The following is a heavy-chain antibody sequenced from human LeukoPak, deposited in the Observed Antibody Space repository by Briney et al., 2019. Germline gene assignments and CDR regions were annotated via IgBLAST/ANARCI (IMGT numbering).Heavy chain of an antibody. CDR2: IHYDSSTE. CDR1: GFAFSSYG. Sequence: QPGGSLRLSCAASGFAFSSYGMHWVRQAPGKGLEWVAYIHYDSSTEDYADSVKGRFTISRDNSKNTLYLQMNSLRAEDTAVYYCAKDQIQGLRLGELSSSDYWGQGTLVTVSS. CDR3: AKDQIQGLRLGELSSSDY. J-gene: IGHJ4*02. V-gene: IGHV3-30*02. D-gene: IGHD3-16*02.